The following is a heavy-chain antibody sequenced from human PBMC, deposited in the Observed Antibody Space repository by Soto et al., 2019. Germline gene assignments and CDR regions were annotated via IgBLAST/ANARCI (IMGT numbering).Heavy chain of an antibody. CDR3: ASVRGGYYSAMDV. CDR1: GGSISSSNW. Sequence: QVQLQESGPGLVKPSGTLSLTCAVSGGSISSSNWWSWVRQPPGKGREWIGEIYHSGSTNYNPSLKSRVTISVDQSTNQFSLKLSSVTAADTAVYYCASVRGGYYSAMDVWGQGTTVTVSS. V-gene: IGHV4-4*02. J-gene: IGHJ6*02. D-gene: IGHD3-10*02. CDR2: IYHSGST.